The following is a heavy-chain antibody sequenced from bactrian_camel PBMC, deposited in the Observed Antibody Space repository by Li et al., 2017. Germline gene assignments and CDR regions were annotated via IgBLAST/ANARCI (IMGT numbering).Heavy chain of an antibody. CDR1: GYTYRATC. V-gene: IGHV3S53*01. Sequence: VQLVESGGGSVQAGGSLKLSCVVSGYTYRATCMGWFRQGPGKEREGVAAVDSDGRTDTADSVKGRFTISRDKAKNTVYLQMTSLKPEDTAVYYCARRYGTGAYYDFGYWGQGTQVTVS. CDR2: VDSDGRT. CDR3: ARRYGTGAYYDFGY. D-gene: IGHD8*01. J-gene: IGHJ6*01.